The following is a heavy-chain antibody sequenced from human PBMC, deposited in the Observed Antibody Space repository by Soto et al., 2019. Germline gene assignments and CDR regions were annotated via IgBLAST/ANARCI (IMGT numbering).Heavy chain of an antibody. CDR1: GYTLTELS. V-gene: IGHV1-24*01. Sequence: QVQLVQSGAEVKKPGASVKVSCKVSGYTLTELSMHWVRQAPGKGLEWMGGFDPEDGETIYAQKFQGRVTMTEDTSTDTAYMKLSSLRSEDTAVYYCATGYCISTSCYGGYYGMDVWGQGTTVTVSS. CDR3: ATGYCISTSCYGGYYGMDV. J-gene: IGHJ6*02. CDR2: FDPEDGET. D-gene: IGHD2-2*01.